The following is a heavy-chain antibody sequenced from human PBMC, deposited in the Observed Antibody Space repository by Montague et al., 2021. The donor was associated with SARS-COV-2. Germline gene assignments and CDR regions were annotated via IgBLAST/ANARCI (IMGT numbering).Heavy chain of an antibody. CDR1: GFTFGDYA. V-gene: IGHV3-9*01. J-gene: IGHJ4*02. CDR2: ISCNSGSI. D-gene: IGHD3-22*01. Sequence: SLRLSCAASGFTFGDYAMHWVRQAPGKGLEWVSGISCNSGSIGYADSVKGRFTISRDNAKNSLYLQMNSLRAEDTALYYCAKDMEDIYDSSGYFDYWGQGTLATVSS. CDR3: AKDMEDIYDSSGYFDY.